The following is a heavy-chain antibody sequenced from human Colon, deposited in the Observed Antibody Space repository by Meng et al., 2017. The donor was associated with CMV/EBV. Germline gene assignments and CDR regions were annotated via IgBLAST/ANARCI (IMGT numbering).Heavy chain of an antibody. CDR3: AKEGMPASIPYFDT. CDR2: IYAGGRNT. V-gene: IGHV3-23*03. Sequence: GESLKISCAGSGFTFRNYAMSWVRQAPGKGLEWVAVIYAGGRNTYYADSVKGRFNISRDDSKRTVFLQMNSLRAGDTAVYYCAKEGMPASIPYFDTWGQGTLVTVSS. J-gene: IGHJ4*02. D-gene: IGHD2-2*01. CDR1: GFTFRNYA.